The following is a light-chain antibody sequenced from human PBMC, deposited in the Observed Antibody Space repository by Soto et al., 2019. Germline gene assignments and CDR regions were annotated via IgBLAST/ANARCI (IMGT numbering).Light chain of an antibody. CDR2: DVS. J-gene: IGLJ1*01. CDR3: TSYTTSFAYV. V-gene: IGLV2-14*03. Sequence: QSVLTQPASVSGSPGQSITISCTGTSSDVGGYNFVSWYQHHPGKAPKLIIYDVSNRPSGVSTRFSGSKSGNTASLTISGLQAEDDADYYCTSYTTSFAYVFGTGTKVTVL. CDR1: SSDVGGYNF.